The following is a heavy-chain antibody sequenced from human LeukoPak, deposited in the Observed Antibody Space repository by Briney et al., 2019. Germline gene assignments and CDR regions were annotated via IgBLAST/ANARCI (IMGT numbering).Heavy chain of an antibody. CDR2: ISYDGSNK. V-gene: IGHV3-30-3*01. J-gene: IGHJ3*02. CDR1: GFTFSSYA. D-gene: IGHD2-21*02. CDR3: AGEEGLVTDAFDI. Sequence: GGSLRLSCAASGFTFSSYAMHWVRQAPGKGLEWVAVISYDGSNKYYADSVKGRFTISRDNSKNTLYLQMNSLRAEDTAVYYCAGEEGLVTDAFDIWGQGTMVTVSS.